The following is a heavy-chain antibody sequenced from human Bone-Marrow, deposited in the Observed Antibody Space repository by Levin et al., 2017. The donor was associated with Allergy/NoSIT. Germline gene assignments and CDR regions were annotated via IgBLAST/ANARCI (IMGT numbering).Heavy chain of an antibody. CDR2: IYYSGST. V-gene: IGHV4-31*03. D-gene: IGHD5-18*01. CDR3: ARGPRSGYSYGPVDYYYYGMDD. J-gene: IGHJ6*02. Sequence: SETLSLTCTVSGGSISSGGYYWSWIRQHPGKGLEWIGYIYYSGSTYYNPSLKSRVTISVDTSKHLFSLKLSSVTAADTAVYYCARGPRSGYSYGPVDYYYYGMDDWGQGTPVTVSS. CDR1: GGSISSGGYY.